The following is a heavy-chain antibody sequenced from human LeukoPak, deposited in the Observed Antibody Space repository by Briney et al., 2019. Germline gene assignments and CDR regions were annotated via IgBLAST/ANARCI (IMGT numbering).Heavy chain of an antibody. CDR3: ARAGSSSTSSGFDY. V-gene: IGHV4-59*01. Sequence: SQTLSLTCTVSGGSISSYYWSWIRQPPGKGLEWSGYIYYSGSTNYNPSLKSRVTISVDTSKNQFSLKLSSVTAADTAVYYCARAGSSSTSSGFDYWGQGTLVTVSS. CDR2: IYYSGST. J-gene: IGHJ4*02. D-gene: IGHD2-2*01. CDR1: GGSISSYY.